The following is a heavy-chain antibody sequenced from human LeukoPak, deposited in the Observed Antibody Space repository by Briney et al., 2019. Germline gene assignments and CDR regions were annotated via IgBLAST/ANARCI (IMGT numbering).Heavy chain of an antibody. CDR3: ARAEGYGGELDS. J-gene: IGHJ4*02. D-gene: IGHD4-23*01. V-gene: IGHV3-30*04. Sequence: GRSLRLSCAASGFTFSTYAMHWVRQAPGKGLEWVAVIPYDGSNKYYADSVKGRFTISRENSKNRLYLQMYSLRAEDTAVYYCARAEGYGGELDSWGQGTLVTVSS. CDR1: GFTFSTYA. CDR2: IPYDGSNK.